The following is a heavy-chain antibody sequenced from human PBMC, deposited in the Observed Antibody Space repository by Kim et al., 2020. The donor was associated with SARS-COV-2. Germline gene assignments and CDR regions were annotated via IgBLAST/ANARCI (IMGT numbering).Heavy chain of an antibody. CDR1: GFTFSSYG. CDR3: AKDTKSPIVVVVAAAYYYGMDV. J-gene: IGHJ6*02. CDR2: ISYDGSNK. D-gene: IGHD2-15*01. V-gene: IGHV3-30*18. Sequence: GGSLRLSCAASGFTFSSYGMHWVRQAPGKGLEWVAVISYDGSNKYYADSVKGRFTISRDNSKNTLYLQMNSLRAEDTAVYYCAKDTKSPIVVVVAAAYYYGMDVWGQGTTVTVSS.